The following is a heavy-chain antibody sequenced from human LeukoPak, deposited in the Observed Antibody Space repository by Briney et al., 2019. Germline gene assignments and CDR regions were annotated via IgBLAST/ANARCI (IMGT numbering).Heavy chain of an antibody. Sequence: GGSLRLSCAASGFTFSSYAMSWVRQAPGKGLEWVSAISGSGGSTYYADSVKGRFTISKDNAKNSLYLQMNSLRAEDTAVYYCARDPCHGALDYWGQGALVTVSS. D-gene: IGHD2-2*01. CDR3: ARDPCHGALDY. J-gene: IGHJ4*02. CDR1: GFTFSSYA. V-gene: IGHV3-23*01. CDR2: ISGSGGST.